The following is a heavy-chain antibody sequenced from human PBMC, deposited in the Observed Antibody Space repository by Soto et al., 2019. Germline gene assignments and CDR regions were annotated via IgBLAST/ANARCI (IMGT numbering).Heavy chain of an antibody. V-gene: IGHV3-53*02. Sequence: EVQLVETGGGLIQPGGSLRLSCAASGITVRSNYMNWVRQAPGKGLEWVSVIYREGTTYYADSVRGRFTISRDNSRNTLYLQMNSLRAEDTAMYYCAIDGDSSGYVSGVWYFDQWGQGTLVTVSS. D-gene: IGHD3-22*01. CDR1: GITVRSNY. CDR3: AIDGDSSGYVSGVWYFDQ. CDR2: IYREGTT. J-gene: IGHJ4*02.